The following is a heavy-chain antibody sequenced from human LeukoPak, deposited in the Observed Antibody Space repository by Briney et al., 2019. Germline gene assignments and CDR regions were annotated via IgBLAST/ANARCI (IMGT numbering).Heavy chain of an antibody. J-gene: IGHJ4*02. CDR3: ARMIAVAGTNYFDY. Sequence: SETLSLTCTVSGGSISSYYWSWIRQPPGKGLEWIGYIYYSGSTNYNPSLKSRVTISVDTSKNQFSLKLSSVTAADTAVYYCARMIAVAGTNYFDYWGQGTLATVSS. D-gene: IGHD6-19*01. CDR1: GGSISSYY. CDR2: IYYSGST. V-gene: IGHV4-59*01.